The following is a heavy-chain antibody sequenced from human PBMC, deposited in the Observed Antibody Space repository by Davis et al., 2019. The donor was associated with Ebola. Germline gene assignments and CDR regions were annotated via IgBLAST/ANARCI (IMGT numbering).Heavy chain of an antibody. V-gene: IGHV3-30*18. CDR3: AKAMSCSGGSCYSEGYYGMDV. D-gene: IGHD2-15*01. CDR1: GFTFSSYG. CDR2: ISYDGSNK. Sequence: GGSLRLSCAASGFTFSSYGMHWVRQAPGKGLEWVAVISYDGSNKYYADSVKGRFTISRDNSKNTLYLQMNSLRAEDTAVYYCAKAMSCSGGSCYSEGYYGMDVWGKGTTVTVSS. J-gene: IGHJ6*04.